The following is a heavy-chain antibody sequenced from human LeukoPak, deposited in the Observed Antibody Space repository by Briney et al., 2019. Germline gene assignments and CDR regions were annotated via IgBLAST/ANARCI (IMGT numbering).Heavy chain of an antibody. CDR3: AREEMPGKFDY. Sequence: SETLSLTCTVSGYSISSGFYWGWIRQPPGKGLECIGSIYHSGSTYYNPSLKSRVTISVDTSKNQFSLNLSSVTAADTAMYYCAREEMPGKFDYWGQGTLVTVSS. CDR2: IYHSGST. V-gene: IGHV4-38-2*02. J-gene: IGHJ4*02. CDR1: GYSISSGFY. D-gene: IGHD1-26*01.